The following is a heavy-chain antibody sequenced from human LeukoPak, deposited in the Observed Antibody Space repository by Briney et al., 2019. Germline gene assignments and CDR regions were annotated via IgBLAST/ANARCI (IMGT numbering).Heavy chain of an antibody. Sequence: ASVKVSCKASGYTFTSYGISWVRQAPGQGLEWMGWISAYNGNTNYAQKLQGRVTMTTDTSTSTVYMELSSLRSEDTAVYYCARGPMVRGVFYYYYYYMDVWGKGTTVTISS. CDR2: ISAYNGNT. J-gene: IGHJ6*03. V-gene: IGHV1-18*01. D-gene: IGHD3-10*01. CDR1: GYTFTSYG. CDR3: ARGPMVRGVFYYYYYYMDV.